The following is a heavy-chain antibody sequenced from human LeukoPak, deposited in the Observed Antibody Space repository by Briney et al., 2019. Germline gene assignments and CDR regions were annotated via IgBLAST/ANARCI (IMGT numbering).Heavy chain of an antibody. D-gene: IGHD5-12*01. CDR2: VYGGGST. V-gene: IGHV3-66*01. CDR1: GFTVSNNY. CDR3: ARDVRWLRFVSDH. Sequence: GGSLRLSCAASGFTVSNNYMSWVRQAPGEGLEWVSVVYGGGSTYYADSVKGRFTISRDNAKNSLYLQMNSLRDEDTAVYYCARDVRWLRFVSDHWGQGIPVTVSS. J-gene: IGHJ4*02.